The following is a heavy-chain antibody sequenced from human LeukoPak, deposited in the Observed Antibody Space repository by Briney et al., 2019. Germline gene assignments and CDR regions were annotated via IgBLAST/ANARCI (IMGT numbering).Heavy chain of an antibody. CDR1: GHTFTGYY. CDR3: ARGRHCSGGSCYRGAFDY. J-gene: IGHJ4*02. D-gene: IGHD2-15*01. CDR2: INPNSGGT. V-gene: IGHV1-2*02. Sequence: ASVKVSCKASGHTFTGYYMHWVRQAPGQGLEWMGWINPNSGGTNYAQKFQGRVTMTRDTSISTAYMELSRLRSDDTAVYYCARGRHCSGGSCYRGAFDYWGQGTLVTVSS.